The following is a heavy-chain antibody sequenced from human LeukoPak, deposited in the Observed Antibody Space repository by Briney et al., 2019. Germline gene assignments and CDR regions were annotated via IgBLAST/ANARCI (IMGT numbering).Heavy chain of an antibody. CDR3: VTLGGGVPIAIVDY. J-gene: IGHJ4*02. Sequence: ASVKVSCRVSGYTLTELSLHWVRQAAGKGLEWMGGFEPEDGERVYAQTFQGRVAMTEDTSTDTAYMELSSLTSEDAAVYYCVTLGGGVPIAIVDYWGQGTLVTVSS. CDR2: FEPEDGER. V-gene: IGHV1-24*01. D-gene: IGHD3-16*01. CDR1: GYTLTELS.